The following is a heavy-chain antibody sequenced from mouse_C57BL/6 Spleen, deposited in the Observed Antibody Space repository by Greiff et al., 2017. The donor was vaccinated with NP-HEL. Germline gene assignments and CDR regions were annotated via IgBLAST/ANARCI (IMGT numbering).Heavy chain of an antibody. V-gene: IGHV1-4*01. J-gene: IGHJ4*01. CDR3: ARFDDYDEEPYYYAMDY. CDR2: INPSSGYT. CDR1: GYTFTSYT. Sequence: VQLQQSGAELARPGASVKMSCKASGYTFTSYTMHWVKQRPGQGLEWIGYINPSSGYTKYNQKFKDKATLTADKSSSPAYMQLSSLTSEDSAVYYCARFDDYDEEPYYYAMDYWGQGTSVTVSS. D-gene: IGHD2-4*01.